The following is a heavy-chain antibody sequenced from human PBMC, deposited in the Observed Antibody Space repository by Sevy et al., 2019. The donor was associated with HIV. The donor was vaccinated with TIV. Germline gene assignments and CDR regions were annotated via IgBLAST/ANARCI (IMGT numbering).Heavy chain of an antibody. CDR1: GYTCTSYG. D-gene: IGHD3-22*01. CDR3: ARVSPSHYDSSGHDY. Sequence: ASVKVSCKASGYTCTSYGISWVRRAPRQGLEWMGWISAYNGNTNYAQKLQGRVTMTTDTSTSTAYMELRSLRSDDTAVYYCARVSPSHYDSSGHDYWGQGTLVTVSS. CDR2: ISAYNGNT. V-gene: IGHV1-18*01. J-gene: IGHJ4*02.